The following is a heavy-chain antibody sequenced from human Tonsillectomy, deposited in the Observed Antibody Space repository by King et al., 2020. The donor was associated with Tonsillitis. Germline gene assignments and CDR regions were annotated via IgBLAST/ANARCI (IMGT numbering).Heavy chain of an antibody. D-gene: IGHD2-15*01. J-gene: IGHJ3*02. V-gene: IGHV4-30-4*01. CDR2: IYYSGST. CDR3: ARDCSGGSCYGVGAFDI. CDR1: GGSISSGDYY. Sequence: VQLQESGPGLVKPSQTLSLTCTVSGGSISSGDYYWSWVRQPPGKGLEWIGYIYYSGSTYYNPSLKSRVTISVDTSKNQFSLKLSSVTAADTAVYYCARDCSGGSCYGVGAFDIWGQGTMVTVSS.